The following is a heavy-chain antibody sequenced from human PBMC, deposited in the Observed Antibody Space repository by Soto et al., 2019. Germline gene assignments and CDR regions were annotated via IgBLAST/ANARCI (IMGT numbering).Heavy chain of an antibody. CDR3: ARGGSGHGDDNWFDP. D-gene: IGHD4-17*01. CDR1: GGSISSGSYS. J-gene: IGHJ5*02. Sequence: QLQLQESGSGLVQPSQTLSLTCAVSGGSISSGSYSWSWIRQPPGKGLEWIGYIYQSGTTYYNPSLKSLVTILIDRSKNQFSLNLNSLTAADTAVYYCARGGSGHGDDNWFDPWGQGTLVSVSS. V-gene: IGHV4-30-2*01. CDR2: IYQSGTT.